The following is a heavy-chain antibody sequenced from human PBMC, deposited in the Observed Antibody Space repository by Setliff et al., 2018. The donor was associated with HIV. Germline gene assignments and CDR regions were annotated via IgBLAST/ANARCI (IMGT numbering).Heavy chain of an antibody. J-gene: IGHJ4*02. CDR1: GDSISSYY. D-gene: IGHD1-26*01. CDR2: VFSSGST. Sequence: PSETLSLTCTVSGDSISSYYWTWIRQPPGKGLEWIGYVFSSGSTKYNPSLQSRVTMSIDTSKNQLSLRLTSVTAADTAVFKCARDGHTVEADGLPPSNCWGQGTLVTVSS. CDR3: ARDGHTVEADGLPPSNC. V-gene: IGHV4-59*12.